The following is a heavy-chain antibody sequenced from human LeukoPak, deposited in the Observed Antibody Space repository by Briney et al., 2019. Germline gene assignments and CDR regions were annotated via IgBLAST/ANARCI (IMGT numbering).Heavy chain of an antibody. CDR1: GFTFNNYW. Sequence: GGPLRLSCAASGFTFNNYWMIWVRQAPGKGLEWVANIKPDGTKIYYLDSVKGRFTISRDNAKNSLYLQMNSLRAEDTAVYYCVKGGFDYWGQGTLVTVSS. V-gene: IGHV3-7*01. CDR2: IKPDGTKI. J-gene: IGHJ4*02. D-gene: IGHD3-16*01. CDR3: VKGGFDY.